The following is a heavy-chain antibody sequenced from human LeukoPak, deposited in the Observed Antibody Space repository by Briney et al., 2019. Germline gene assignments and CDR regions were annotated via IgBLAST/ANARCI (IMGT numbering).Heavy chain of an antibody. D-gene: IGHD2-21*01. V-gene: IGHV3-53*01. CDR2: IYSGGST. J-gene: IGHJ3*02. CDR1: GFTVSSNY. Sequence: PGGSLRLSCAASGFTVSSNYMSRVRQAPGKGLEWVSVIYSGGSTYYADSVKGRFTISRDSAKSTLYLQMNSLRAEDTAVYYCLTIVETDIDAFDTWGQGAKVTVSS. CDR3: LTIVETDIDAFDT.